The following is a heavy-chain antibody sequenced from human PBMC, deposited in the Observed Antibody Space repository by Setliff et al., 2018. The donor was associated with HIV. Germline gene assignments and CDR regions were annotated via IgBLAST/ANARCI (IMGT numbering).Heavy chain of an antibody. V-gene: IGHV4-59*08. D-gene: IGHD3-22*01. Sequence: SETLSLTCSVSGASITGHYWSWIRQSPRKGLAWIGNIYYSGNTNYNPSFKSRVTISVDTSKNQSSLRVNSVTAADTAVYYCARSLVPSGYYYGRHAFDIWGQGTKVTVSS. J-gene: IGHJ3*02. CDR1: GASITGHY. CDR2: IYYSGNT. CDR3: ARSLVPSGYYYGRHAFDI.